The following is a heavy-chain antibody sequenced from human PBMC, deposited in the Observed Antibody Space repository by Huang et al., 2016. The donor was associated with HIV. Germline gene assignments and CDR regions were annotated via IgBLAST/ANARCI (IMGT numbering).Heavy chain of an antibody. CDR2: INPLRDTT. CDR3: ARGVGNSNRGFDI. J-gene: IGHJ4*02. Sequence: QVQLVQSGAEMKKSGSSVKVSCKASGGTVSSFSFTWVRQAPGHGLEWMGGINPLRDTTDLAPKCRGRVTLTADESTNTAFMELSGLTSQDTAVYYCARGVGNSNRGFDIWGQGTLVTVS. V-gene: IGHV1-69*13. D-gene: IGHD5-18*01. CDR1: GGTVSSFS.